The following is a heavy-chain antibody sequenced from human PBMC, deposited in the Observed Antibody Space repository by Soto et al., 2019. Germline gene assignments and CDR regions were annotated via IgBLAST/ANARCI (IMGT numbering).Heavy chain of an antibody. V-gene: IGHV4-34*01. J-gene: IGHJ5*02. CDR2: INHSGSN. CDR1: GGSFSGYY. Sequence: SETLSLTCAVYGGSFSGYYWSWIRQPPGKGLEWIGEINHSGSNNYNPSLKSRVTISVDTSKNQFSLKLSSVTAADTAVYYCARAWNYYGSGRRFDPWGQGTLVTVS. D-gene: IGHD3-10*01. CDR3: ARAWNYYGSGRRFDP.